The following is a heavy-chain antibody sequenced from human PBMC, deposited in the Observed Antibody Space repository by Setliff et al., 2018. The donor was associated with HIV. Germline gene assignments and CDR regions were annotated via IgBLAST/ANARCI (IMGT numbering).Heavy chain of an antibody. CDR1: GYTFTDEY. CDR2: ISAYNGNK. Sequence: GASVKVSCKASGYTFTDEYIHWVRQAPGQGLEWMGWISAYNGNKNYAQKLQGRVTMTTDTSTSTAYMELSSLRSEDTAVYYCAREGPKTYYFDYWGQGTLVTVSS. CDR3: AREGPKTYYFDY. V-gene: IGHV1-18*01. J-gene: IGHJ4*02.